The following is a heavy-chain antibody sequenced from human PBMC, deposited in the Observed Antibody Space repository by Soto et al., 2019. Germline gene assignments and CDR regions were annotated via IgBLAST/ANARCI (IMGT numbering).Heavy chain of an antibody. V-gene: IGHV2-5*02. CDR2: IYWDDDK. CDR3: AHRRVNRFDP. CDR1: GFSLSTSGVG. Sequence: QITLKESGPTLAKPTQTLTLTCTFSGFSLSTSGVGVGWIRQPPGKALERLALIYWDDDKRYTPSLKSRLTITQDTYKNHVVLTMTTMDPVDTATYYCAHRRVNRFDPWGQGNLVTVSS. J-gene: IGHJ5*02.